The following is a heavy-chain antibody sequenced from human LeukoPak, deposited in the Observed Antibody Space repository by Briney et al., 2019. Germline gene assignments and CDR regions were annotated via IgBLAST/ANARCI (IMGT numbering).Heavy chain of an antibody. V-gene: IGHV1-58*02. Sequence: SVKVPCKASGFTFTSSAMQWVRQARGQRLEWIGWIVVGSGNTNYAQKFQERVTITRDMSTSTAYMELSSLRSEDTAVYYCAAIPYYYDSSGYTFDYWGQGTLVTVSS. CDR2: IVVGSGNT. D-gene: IGHD3-22*01. CDR1: GFTFTSSA. CDR3: AAIPYYYDSSGYTFDY. J-gene: IGHJ4*02.